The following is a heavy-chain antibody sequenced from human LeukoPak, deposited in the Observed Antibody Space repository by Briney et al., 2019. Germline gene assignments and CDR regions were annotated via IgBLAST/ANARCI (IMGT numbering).Heavy chain of an antibody. D-gene: IGHD3-22*01. V-gene: IGHV1-2*02. CDR1: GYTFTRYY. CDR2: INPNRGGT. CDR3: ARDYDSSGYY. J-gene: IGHJ4*02. Sequence: ASVKVSCKPSGYTFTRYYMHWVGQAPGQGLEWLGWINPNRGGTNDEQKFTGRVTVTTDTYISPGYMELSRLRSCDPSVYSCARDYDSSGYYWGQGTLVTVSS.